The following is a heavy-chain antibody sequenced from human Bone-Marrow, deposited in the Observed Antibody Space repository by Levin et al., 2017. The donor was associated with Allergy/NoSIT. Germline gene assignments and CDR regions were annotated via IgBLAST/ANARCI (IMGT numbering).Heavy chain of an antibody. CDR1: GFTFSNYW. CDR2: INSDGSST. J-gene: IGHJ4*02. Sequence: GGSLRLSCAASGFTFSNYWMHWVRQAPGKGLVWVSRINSDGSSTSYADSVKGRFTISRDNAKNTLYLQMNSLRAEDTAVYYCARDAIVVVPAAEGSFDYWGQGTLVTVSS. D-gene: IGHD2-2*01. CDR3: ARDAIVVVPAAEGSFDY. V-gene: IGHV3-74*01.